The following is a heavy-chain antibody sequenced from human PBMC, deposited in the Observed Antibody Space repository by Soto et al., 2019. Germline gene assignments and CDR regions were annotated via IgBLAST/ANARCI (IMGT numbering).Heavy chain of an antibody. V-gene: IGHV3-21*06. CDR1: GFTFSNYN. CDR3: VSYGSRSPNYYYYGMDV. D-gene: IGHD3-10*01. CDR2: ITSNSRYT. J-gene: IGHJ6*02. Sequence: PGGSLRLSCAASGFTFSNYNMNWVRQAPGKGLEWVSSITSNSRYTYYADSVKGRFTISRDNDKTSLYLQMNSLRAEDTAVYYCVSYGSRSPNYYYYGMDVWGHGTTVTVS.